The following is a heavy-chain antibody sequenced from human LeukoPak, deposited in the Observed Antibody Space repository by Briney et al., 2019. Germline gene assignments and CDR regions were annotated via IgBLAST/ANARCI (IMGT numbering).Heavy chain of an antibody. CDR3: ASLHKYYYDSSGYSFGAFDI. V-gene: IGHV3-7*01. D-gene: IGHD3-22*01. J-gene: IGHJ3*02. CDR2: IKQDGSEK. Sequence: PGGSLRLSCAASGFTFSSYWMSWVRQAPGKGLEWVANIKQDGSEKYYVDSVKGRFTISRDKAKNALYLQMNSLRAEDTAVYYCASLHKYYYDSSGYSFGAFDIWGQGTMVTVSS. CDR1: GFTFSSYW.